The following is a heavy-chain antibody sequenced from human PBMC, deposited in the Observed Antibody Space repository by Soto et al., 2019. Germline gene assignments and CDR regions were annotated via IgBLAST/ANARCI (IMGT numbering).Heavy chain of an antibody. CDR2: IIPIFGTA. V-gene: IGHV1-69*12. D-gene: IGHD2-2*01. CDR1: XXXFSSYA. Sequence: QVQLVQSGAEVKKPGSSVKVSCKXSXXXFSSYAISWXRQAPGQGLEWMGGIIPIFGTANYAQKFQGRVTITADESTSTAYMELSSLRSEDTAVYYCARHDCISSSCYYYYYYGMDVWGQGTTVTVSS. CDR3: ARHDCISSSCYYYYYYGMDV. J-gene: IGHJ6*02.